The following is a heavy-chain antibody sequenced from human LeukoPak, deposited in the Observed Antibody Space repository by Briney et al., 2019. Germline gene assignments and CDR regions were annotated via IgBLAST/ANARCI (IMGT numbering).Heavy chain of an antibody. J-gene: IGHJ4*02. V-gene: IGHV3-48*01. CDR2: ISSSSSTI. CDR1: GFTFSSYS. D-gene: IGHD5-18*01. Sequence: GGSLRLSCAASGFTFSSYSMNWVRQAPGKGLEWASYISSSSSTIYYADSVKGRFTISRDNAKNSLYLQMNSLRAEDTAVYYCARDRRYSYGTDYWGQGTLVTVSS. CDR3: ARDRRYSYGTDY.